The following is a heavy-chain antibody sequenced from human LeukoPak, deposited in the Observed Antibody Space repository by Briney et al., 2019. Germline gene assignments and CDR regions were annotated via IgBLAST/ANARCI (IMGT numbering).Heavy chain of an antibody. D-gene: IGHD2-2*01. Sequence: GGSLRLSCAASGSTFSTYALSWVRQAPGKGLEWVSAISGGITYYADSVKGRFTISRDNSKNTLYLQMNSLRAEDTAVYYCAKEYCSSTTCYGCFDYWGQGTLVTVSS. CDR3: AKEYCSSTTCYGCFDY. CDR2: ISGGIT. J-gene: IGHJ4*02. V-gene: IGHV3-23*01. CDR1: GSTFSTYA.